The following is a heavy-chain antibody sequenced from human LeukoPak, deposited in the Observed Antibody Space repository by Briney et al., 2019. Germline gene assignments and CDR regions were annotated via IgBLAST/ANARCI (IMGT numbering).Heavy chain of an antibody. D-gene: IGHD6-13*01. CDR2: ISYDGSNK. V-gene: IGHV3-30*18. Sequence: GGSLRLSRAASGFTFSSYGMHWVRQAPGKGLEWVAVISYDGSNKYYADSVKGRFTISRDNSKNTLYLQMNSLRAEDTAVYYCAKGPYSSSWYLGYWGQGTLVTVSS. J-gene: IGHJ4*02. CDR1: GFTFSSYG. CDR3: AKGPYSSSWYLGY.